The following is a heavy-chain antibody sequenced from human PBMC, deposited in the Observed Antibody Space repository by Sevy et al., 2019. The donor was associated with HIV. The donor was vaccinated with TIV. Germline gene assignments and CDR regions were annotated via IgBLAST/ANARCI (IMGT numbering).Heavy chain of an antibody. CDR2: IYAGGST. CDR3: ASQLGIGAFDI. Sequence: GGSLRLSCAASGLSVSRNYLSWVRQAPGKGLEWVSVIYAGGSTYYADSVKGRFTVSRDKAKNTLYYQMNSLRGEDTAVYYCASQLGIGAFDIWGQGTMVTVSS. V-gene: IGHV3-53*01. CDR1: GLSVSRNY. J-gene: IGHJ3*02. D-gene: IGHD7-27*01.